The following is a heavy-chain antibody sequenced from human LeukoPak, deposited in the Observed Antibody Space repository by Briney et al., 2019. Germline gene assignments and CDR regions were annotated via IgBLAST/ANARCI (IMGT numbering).Heavy chain of an antibody. Sequence: SETLSLTCTVSGGSISSYYWSWIRQPPGKGLEWIGYIYYSGSTNYNPSLKSRVTISVDTSKNQFSLKLSSVTAADTAVYYCASDYGSGSYSIFWGRGTLVTVSS. J-gene: IGHJ4*02. CDR2: IYYSGST. V-gene: IGHV4-59*01. CDR3: ASDYGSGSYSIF. D-gene: IGHD3-10*01. CDR1: GGSISSYY.